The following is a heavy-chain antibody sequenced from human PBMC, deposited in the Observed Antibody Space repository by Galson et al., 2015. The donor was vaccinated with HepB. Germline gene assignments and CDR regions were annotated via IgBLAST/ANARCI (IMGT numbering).Heavy chain of an antibody. CDR1: GGTFSSYA. CDR2: INAGNGNT. J-gene: IGHJ4*02. V-gene: IGHV1-3*01. D-gene: IGHD6-13*01. Sequence: SCKASGGTFSSYAISWVRQAPGQRLEWMGWINAGNGNTKYSQKFQGRVTITRDTSASTAHMELSSLRSEDTAVYYCARAQWTHDRIAAAGIGYWGQGTLVTVSS. CDR3: ARAQWTHDRIAAAGIGY.